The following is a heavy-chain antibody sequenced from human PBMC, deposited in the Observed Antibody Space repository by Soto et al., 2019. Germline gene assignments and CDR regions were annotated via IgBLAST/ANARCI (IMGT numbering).Heavy chain of an antibody. D-gene: IGHD3-16*02. CDR3: ARRTLAGGTYRYYYGMDV. V-gene: IGHV3-11*01. CDR2: ISSSGSTI. J-gene: IGHJ6*02. Sequence: GGSLRLSCAASGFTFSDYYMSWILQAAGKRLEWVSYISSSGSTIYYADSVKGRFTISRDTAKNSLYLQMKGLRSEDTAVYYCARRTLAGGTYRYYYGMDVWGQGATVTVSS. CDR1: GFTFSDYY.